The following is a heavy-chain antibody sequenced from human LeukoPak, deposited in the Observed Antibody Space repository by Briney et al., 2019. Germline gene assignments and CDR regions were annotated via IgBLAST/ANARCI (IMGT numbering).Heavy chain of an antibody. Sequence: PSETLSLTCTVSGGSISSYYWSWIRQPAGKGLEWIGRIYTSGSTNYNPSLKSRVTMSVDTSKNQFSLKLSSVTAADTAVYYCARDFYSSGYYRGDAFDIWGQGTMVTVSS. CDR3: ARDFYSSGYYRGDAFDI. CDR1: GGSISSYY. V-gene: IGHV4-4*07. J-gene: IGHJ3*02. D-gene: IGHD3-22*01. CDR2: IYTSGST.